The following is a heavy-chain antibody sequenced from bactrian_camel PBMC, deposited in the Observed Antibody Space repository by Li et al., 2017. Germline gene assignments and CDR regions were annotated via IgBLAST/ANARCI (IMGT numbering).Heavy chain of an antibody. CDR2: IVRGSHT. CDR3: AKLPVKEYGAGTPFGY. V-gene: IGHV3S53*01. D-gene: IGHD5*01. Sequence: QLVESGGGSVQPGGSLRLSCQASEYTYCMGWFRQAPGKEREAVAAIVRGSHTDYHAAVKGRFTISKDVAKNTLYLRMNSLKSDDTAMYYCAKLPVKEYGAGTPFGYWGQGTQVTVS. J-gene: IGHJ6*01. CDR1: EYTYC.